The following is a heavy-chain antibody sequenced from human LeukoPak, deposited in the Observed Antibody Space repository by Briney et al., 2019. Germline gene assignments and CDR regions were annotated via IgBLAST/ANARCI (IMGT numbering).Heavy chain of an antibody. CDR1: GGTFSSYA. CDR2: IIPIFGTA. D-gene: IGHD6-19*01. Sequence: SVKVSCKASGGTFSSYAISWVRQAPGQGLEWMGGIIPIFGTANYAQKFQGRVTITADESTSTAYMELSSLRSEDTAVYYCARGIAVAGTSRFYYFDSWGQGTLVTVSS. J-gene: IGHJ4*02. CDR3: ARGIAVAGTSRFYYFDS. V-gene: IGHV1-69*13.